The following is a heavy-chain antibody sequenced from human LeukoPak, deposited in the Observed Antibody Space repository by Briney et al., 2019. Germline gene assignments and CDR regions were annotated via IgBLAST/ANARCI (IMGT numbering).Heavy chain of an antibody. D-gene: IGHD2-2*01. J-gene: IGHJ6*03. V-gene: IGHV1-18*01. CDR1: GYTFTSYG. Sequence: GASVKVSCKASGYTFTSYGISWVRQAPGQGLEWMGWISAYNGNTNYAQKLQGRVTMTTDTSTSTAYMELRSLRSDDTAVYYCATVPPPNYSYYYMDVWGKGTTVTISS. CDR2: ISAYNGNT. CDR3: ATVPPPNYSYYYMDV.